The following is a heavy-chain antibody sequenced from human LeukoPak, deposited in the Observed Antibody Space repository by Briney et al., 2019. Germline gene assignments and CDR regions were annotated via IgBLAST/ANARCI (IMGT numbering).Heavy chain of an antibody. D-gene: IGHD3-3*01. CDR3: AKDIWPSFYDFLFYYGMDV. Sequence: GGCLRLSCAASGFTFSSYAMSWVRQAPGKGLEWVSGLSWNSGSIGYADSVKGRFTISRDNAKNSLYLQMNSLRAEHTGLYYCAKDIWPSFYDFLFYYGMDVWGQGTTVTVSS. J-gene: IGHJ6*02. CDR2: LSWNSGSI. V-gene: IGHV3-9*01. CDR1: GFTFSSYA.